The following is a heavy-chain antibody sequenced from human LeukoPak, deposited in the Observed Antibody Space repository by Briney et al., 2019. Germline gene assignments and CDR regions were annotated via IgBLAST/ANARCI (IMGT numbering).Heavy chain of an antibody. CDR3: ARAVVVRNRRYYYYYYMDV. J-gene: IGHJ6*03. Sequence: SETLSLTCTVSGGSISSYYWSWIRQPPGKGLEWIGEINHSGSSNYNPSLKSRVTISVDTSKNQFSLKLSSVTAADTAVYYCARAVVVRNRRYYYYYYMDVWGKGTTVIVSS. D-gene: IGHD2-15*01. V-gene: IGHV4-34*01. CDR1: GGSISSYY. CDR2: INHSGSS.